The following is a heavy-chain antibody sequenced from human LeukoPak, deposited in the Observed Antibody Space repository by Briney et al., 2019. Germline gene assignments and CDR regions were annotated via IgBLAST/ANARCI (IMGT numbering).Heavy chain of an antibody. CDR1: GFTFSSYR. CDR3: ARDGVRYCSSTSCSRYNWFDP. V-gene: IGHV3-69-1*01. CDR2: ILI. J-gene: IGHJ5*02. Sequence: GGSLRLSCAAYGFTFSSYRMNWVRQPPGKGLEWVSSILIYYADSVKGRFTISRDNAKNSLYLQMNSLRDEDTAVYYCARDGVRYCSSTSCSRYNWFDPWGQGTLVTVSS. D-gene: IGHD2-2*01.